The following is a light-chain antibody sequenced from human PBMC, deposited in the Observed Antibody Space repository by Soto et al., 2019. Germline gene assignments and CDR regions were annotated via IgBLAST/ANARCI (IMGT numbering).Light chain of an antibody. V-gene: IGKV3-20*01. CDR3: QQYDTSPGT. J-gene: IGKJ1*01. Sequence: EIVLTQSPGTLSLSPGERATFSCRASQSIDSAYLAWYQQKPGQAPRLLIYATSSRATGIPDRFSGSGSGTDVTLTISRLEPEDFAVYFCQQYDTSPGTFGQGTKVVIK. CDR1: QSIDSAY. CDR2: ATS.